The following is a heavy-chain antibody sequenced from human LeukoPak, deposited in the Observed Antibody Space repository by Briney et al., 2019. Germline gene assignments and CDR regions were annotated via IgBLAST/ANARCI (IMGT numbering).Heavy chain of an antibody. V-gene: IGHV3-23*01. CDR2: ISGSGGST. D-gene: IGHD3-10*01. Sequence: GGSLRLSCAASGFTFSSYAMSWVRQAPGKGLEWVSAISGSGGSTYYADSVKGRFTISRDNSKNTLYLQMNSLRAEDTAVYYCAKDYTYYYGSGSGGPDAFDTWGQGTMVTVSS. CDR3: AKDYTYYYGSGSGGPDAFDT. CDR1: GFTFSSYA. J-gene: IGHJ3*02.